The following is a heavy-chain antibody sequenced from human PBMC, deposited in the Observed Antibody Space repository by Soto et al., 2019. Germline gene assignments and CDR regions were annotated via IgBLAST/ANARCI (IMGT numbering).Heavy chain of an antibody. D-gene: IGHD4-17*01. CDR1: GVASKSYA. CDR3: ARDPTNDYGDDTFDY. V-gene: IGHV1-69*06. J-gene: IGHJ4*02. CDR2: IIPSYDRT. Sequence: QVLLLQSGSEVKKAGSSVKVSCKASGVASKSYAIHWVRQAPGQGFENMGRIIPSYDRTKYAQKFQGRLTLTADMYTSTVYMELSSLTSEDTAVYYCARDPTNDYGDDTFDYWGQGTKVIVSS.